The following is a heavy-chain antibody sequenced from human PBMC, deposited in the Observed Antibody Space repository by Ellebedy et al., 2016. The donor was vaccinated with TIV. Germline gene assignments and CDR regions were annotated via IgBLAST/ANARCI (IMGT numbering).Heavy chain of an antibody. J-gene: IGHJ4*02. CDR1: GYTFSSYS. V-gene: IGHV1-3*01. CDR3: ARGLAATDFDY. Sequence: AASVKVSCKATGYTFSSYSLHWVRQAPGQSLEWMGWVIGGSGHTKYSQNFQARVTFSRDTSENSANMELRSLRSEDTAVYYGARGLAATDFDYWGQGTLVTVSS. D-gene: IGHD1-26*01. CDR2: VIGGSGHT.